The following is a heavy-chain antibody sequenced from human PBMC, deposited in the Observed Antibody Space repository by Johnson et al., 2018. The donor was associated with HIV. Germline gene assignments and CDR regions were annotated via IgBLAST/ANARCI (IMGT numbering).Heavy chain of an antibody. CDR3: AKGEAQEGWTYGFDI. D-gene: IGHD4-17*01. CDR2: IRFDGGDK. Sequence: QVQLVESGGGVVQPGGSLRLSCAASGFTFSSYGMHWVRQAPGKGLAWVAFIRFDGGDKYYADSVKGRFTISRDTSKNTVYLQINSLRPEDSALYYCAKGEAQEGWTYGFDIWGQGTMVTVSS. J-gene: IGHJ3*02. CDR1: GFTFSSYG. V-gene: IGHV3-30*02.